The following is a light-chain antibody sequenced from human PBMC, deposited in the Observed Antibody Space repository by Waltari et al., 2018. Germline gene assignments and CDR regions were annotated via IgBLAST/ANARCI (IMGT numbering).Light chain of an antibody. V-gene: IGLV2-14*03. CDR2: DVN. Sequence: QSALTQPASVSGSPGPSITISCTGTSSDIGRYYYVSWYQHHPGKAPKLMIFDVNERPSGVSNRFSGSKSGNAASLTISGLQAEDEAHYYCSSYTTTSTYVFGTGTKVTVL. CDR1: SSDIGRYYY. J-gene: IGLJ1*01. CDR3: SSYTTTSTYV.